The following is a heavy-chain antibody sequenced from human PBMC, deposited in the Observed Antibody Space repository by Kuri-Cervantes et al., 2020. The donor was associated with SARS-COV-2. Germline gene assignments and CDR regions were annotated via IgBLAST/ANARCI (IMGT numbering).Heavy chain of an antibody. V-gene: IGHV1-2*02. D-gene: IGHD3-22*01. CDR1: GYTFTGYY. J-gene: IGHJ4*02. CDR3: ARDLYYYDSSGTFDY. CDR2: INPNSGGT. Sequence: ASVKVSCKASGYTFTGYYMHWVRQAPGQGPEWMGWINPNSGGTNYAQKFQGRVTMTRDTSISTAYMELSRLRSDDTAVYYCARDLYYYDSSGTFDYWGQGTLVTVSS.